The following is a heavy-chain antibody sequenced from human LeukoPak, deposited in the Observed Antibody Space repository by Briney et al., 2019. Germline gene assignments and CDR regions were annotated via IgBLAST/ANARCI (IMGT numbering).Heavy chain of an antibody. J-gene: IGHJ4*02. CDR1: GYTFTSYG. V-gene: IGHV1-18*01. Sequence: GASVRVSCMASGYTFTSYGISWVRQAPGQGREWMGWISTYNGNTNYAQKLQGRVTITTDTSTSTAYMELRSLRSDDPAVYYCVRGDSGYDFAPFDYWGQGTLVTVSS. CDR2: ISTYNGNT. CDR3: VRGDSGYDFAPFDY. D-gene: IGHD5-12*01.